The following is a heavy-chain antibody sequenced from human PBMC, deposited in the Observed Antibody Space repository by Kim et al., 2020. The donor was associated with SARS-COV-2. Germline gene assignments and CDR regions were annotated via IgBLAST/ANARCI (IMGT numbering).Heavy chain of an antibody. CDR2: INYRGST. CDR1: GGSFSGYY. V-gene: IGHV4-34*01. J-gene: IGHJ4*02. CDR3: ARLFPFDY. Sequence: SETLSLTCAVYGGSFSGYYWSWIRQPPGKGLEWIGEINYRGSTNYNPSLKSRVTISVDTSKNQFSLTLSSVTAADTAIYYCARLFPFDYWGQGTLVTVSS.